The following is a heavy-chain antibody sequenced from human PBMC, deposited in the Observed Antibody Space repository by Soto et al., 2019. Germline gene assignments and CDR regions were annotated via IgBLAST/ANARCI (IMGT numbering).Heavy chain of an antibody. Sequence: QVQLQRWGAGLLKPSETLSLTCAVYGGSFSNYYWSWIRQPPGKGLEWIGEINHSGSTNYNPSLKSRVTISVDTSRNQFSLKLSSVTAADTAVYYCARGSKQQLVRRDWFDPWGQGALVTVSS. J-gene: IGHJ5*02. CDR3: ARGSKQQLVRRDWFDP. V-gene: IGHV4-34*01. CDR2: INHSGST. D-gene: IGHD6-13*01. CDR1: GGSFSNYY.